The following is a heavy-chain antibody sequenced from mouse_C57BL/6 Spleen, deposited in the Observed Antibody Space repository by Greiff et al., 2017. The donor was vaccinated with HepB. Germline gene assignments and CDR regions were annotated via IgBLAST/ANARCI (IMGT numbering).Heavy chain of an antibody. J-gene: IGHJ2*01. CDR1: GYTFTSYT. CDR3: ARSHYYGSSYGYFDY. CDR2: INPSSGYT. Sequence: QVQLKQSGAELARPGASVKMSCKASGYTFTSYTMHWVKQRPGQGLEWIGYINPSSGYTKYNQKFKDKATLTADKSSSTAYMQLSSLTAEDSAVYYCARSHYYGSSYGYFDYWGQGTTLTVSS. D-gene: IGHD1-1*01. V-gene: IGHV1-4*01.